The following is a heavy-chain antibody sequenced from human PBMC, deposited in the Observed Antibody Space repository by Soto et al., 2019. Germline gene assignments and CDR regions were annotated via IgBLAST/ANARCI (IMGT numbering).Heavy chain of an antibody. V-gene: IGHV4-34*02. CDR3: ARGREIFGAVTPFEY. Sequence: QVQLQQWGAGLPKPSETLSLTCAVYGAPFSGYYWTWIRQPPGKGLEWIGEINHTGSTKYNPSLKSRVTISLDTSKNQFSLSLMSVTAADTAVYYCARGREIFGAVTPFEYWGQGTQVAVSS. CDR1: GAPFSGYY. J-gene: IGHJ4*02. CDR2: INHTGST. D-gene: IGHD3-3*01.